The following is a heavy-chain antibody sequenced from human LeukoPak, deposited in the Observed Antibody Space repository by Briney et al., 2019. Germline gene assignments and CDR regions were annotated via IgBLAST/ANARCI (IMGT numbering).Heavy chain of an antibody. CDR2: IRSKAYGGTT. D-gene: IGHD3-22*01. V-gene: IGHV3-49*04. CDR3: TRYLAVGGSYSSGYYFLFDY. CDR1: GFTFGDYA. Sequence: GGSLRLSCTASGFTFGDYAMSWVRQAPGKGLEWVGFIRSKAYGGTTEYAASVKGRFTISRDDSKSIAYLQMNSLKTEDTAVYYCTRYLAVGGSYSSGYYFLFDYWGQGTLVTVSS. J-gene: IGHJ4*02.